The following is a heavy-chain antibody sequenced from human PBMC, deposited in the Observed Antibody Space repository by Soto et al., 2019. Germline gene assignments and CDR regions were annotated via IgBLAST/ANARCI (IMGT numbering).Heavy chain of an antibody. CDR2: IDAGSSNT. CDR3: ARGGSAIFDY. V-gene: IGHV1-3*01. Sequence: QVQLVQSGAEVKKPGASVKVSCKASGYTLSSYALHWVRQGPGQRLEWMGWIDAGSSNTKYSQKFQGRVIITRDTSATTAYMELSSLRYEDTAVYFCARGGSAIFDYWGQGTLVIVSS. J-gene: IGHJ4*02. D-gene: IGHD2-2*01. CDR1: GYTLSSYA.